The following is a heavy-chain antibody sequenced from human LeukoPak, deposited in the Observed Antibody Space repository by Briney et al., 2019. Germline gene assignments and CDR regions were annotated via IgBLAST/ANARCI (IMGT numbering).Heavy chain of an antibody. Sequence: PGGSLRLSCAASGFTFSSYWMHWVRQAPGKGLVWVSRINSDGSSTSYADSVKGRFTISRDNAKNTLYLQMSSLRAEDTAVYYCAREPTYYDILTGYYNGLFDYWGQGTLVTVSS. D-gene: IGHD3-9*01. CDR2: INSDGSST. CDR3: AREPTYYDILTGYYNGLFDY. CDR1: GFTFSSYW. J-gene: IGHJ4*02. V-gene: IGHV3-74*01.